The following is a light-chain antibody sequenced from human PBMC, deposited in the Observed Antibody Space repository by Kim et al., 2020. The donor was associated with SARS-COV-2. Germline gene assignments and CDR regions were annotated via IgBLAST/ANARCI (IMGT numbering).Light chain of an antibody. V-gene: IGLV2-14*03. CDR3: NSYTSRSTYV. CDR2: DVT. Sequence: GHANTLSWLGDTKDIGGEEYVAWNQQRPGKVPKLLIYDVTPRPSGVSNRFSGSKSGITASLTISGLQAEDEADYYCNSYTSRSTYVFGTGTKVTVL. J-gene: IGLJ1*01. CDR1: TKDIGGEEY.